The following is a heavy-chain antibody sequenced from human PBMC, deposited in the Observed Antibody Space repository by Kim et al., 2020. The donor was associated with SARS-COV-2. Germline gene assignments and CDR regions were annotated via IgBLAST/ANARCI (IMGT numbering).Heavy chain of an antibody. J-gene: IGHJ2*01. V-gene: IGHV1-24*01. CDR3: ATLARPVIAAAETSDHWYFDL. CDR1: GYTLTELS. CDR2: FDPEDGET. Sequence: ASVKVSCKVSGYTLTELSMHWVRQAPGKGLEWMGGFDPEDGETIYAQKFQGRVTMTEDTSTDTAYMELSSLRSEDTAVYYCATLARPVIAAAETSDHWYFDLWGRGTLVTVSS. D-gene: IGHD6-13*01.